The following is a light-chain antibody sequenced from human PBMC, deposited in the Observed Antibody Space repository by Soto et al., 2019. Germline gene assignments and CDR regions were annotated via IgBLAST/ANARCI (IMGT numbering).Light chain of an antibody. CDR2: EVS. CDR1: SSDVGGYNY. Sequence: QSVLTQPASVSGSPGQSITISCTGTSSDVGGYNYVSWYQQHPGKAPKLMIYEVSNRPSGGSNRFSGSKSGNTASLTISGLQAEDEADYSCSSYTSSSTYTYVFGTGTKLTVL. V-gene: IGLV2-14*01. CDR3: SSYTSSSTYTYV. J-gene: IGLJ1*01.